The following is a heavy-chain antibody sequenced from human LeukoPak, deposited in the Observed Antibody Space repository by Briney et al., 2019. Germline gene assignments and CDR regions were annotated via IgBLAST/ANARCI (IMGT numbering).Heavy chain of an antibody. D-gene: IGHD2-15*01. CDR2: ITNDGSST. V-gene: IGHV3-74*01. CDR1: GLTFSSHW. J-gene: IGHJ3*02. Sequence: PGGSLRLSCAASGLTFSSHWMHWVRQAPGKGLVWVSRITNDGSSTTYADSVKGRFTISRDNAKNMLYLQVNSLRAEDTAVYYCVREGGGSFLDSFDIWGQGKLVTVSS. CDR3: VREGGGSFLDSFDI.